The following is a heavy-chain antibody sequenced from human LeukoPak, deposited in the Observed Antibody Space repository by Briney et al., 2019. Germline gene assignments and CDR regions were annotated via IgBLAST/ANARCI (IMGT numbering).Heavy chain of an antibody. CDR3: AREATLEGAFDI. V-gene: IGHV3-30*04. Sequence: GGSLRLSCAASGFTFSSYAMHWVRQAPGKGLEWVAVISYDGSNKYYAGSVKGRFTISRDNSKNTLYLQMNSLRAEDTAVYYCAREATLEGAFDIWGQGTMVTVSS. CDR1: GFTFSSYA. CDR2: ISYDGSNK. J-gene: IGHJ3*02.